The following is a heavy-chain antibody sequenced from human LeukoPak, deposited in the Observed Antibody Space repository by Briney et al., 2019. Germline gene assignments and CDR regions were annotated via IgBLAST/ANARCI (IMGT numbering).Heavy chain of an antibody. CDR3: ARGQPPSYYDMDV. D-gene: IGHD6-13*01. CDR1: GFTFSSYG. Sequence: GGSLILSCAASGFTFSSYGMHWVRQAPGKGLEWVAVIWSDGSSKHYADSVKGRFTISRDNSKNTLYLQMSSLRAEDTALYYCARGQPPSYYDMDVWGQGTTVTVSS. J-gene: IGHJ6*02. V-gene: IGHV3-33*01. CDR2: IWSDGSSK.